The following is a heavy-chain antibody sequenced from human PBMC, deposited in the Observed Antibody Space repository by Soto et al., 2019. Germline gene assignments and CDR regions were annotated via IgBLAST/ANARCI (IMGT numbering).Heavy chain of an antibody. J-gene: IGHJ4*01. D-gene: IGHD6-19*01. CDR3: ARDPSPYTSGWYGIDF. CDR1: GKKLSAYA. CDR2: ISYDRTNK. V-gene: IGHV3-30*04. Sequence: LRFPFAASGKKLSAYALVQDREAPGKGLEWVAAISYDRTNKYYEDFVKGRFTISRDNSANTLFLQVNSLRREDTAMYYCARDPSPYTSGWYGIDFWCHGTLVT.